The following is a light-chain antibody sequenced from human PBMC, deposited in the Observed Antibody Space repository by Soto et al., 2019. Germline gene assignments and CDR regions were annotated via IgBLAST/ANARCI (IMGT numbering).Light chain of an antibody. Sequence: QSVLTQPASVSGSPGQSITISCTGTSSDVGAYKYVSWYQQHPGKAPKLMIYDVSNRPSGVSNRFSGSKSGNTASLTISGLQAEDAADYYCSSYTSSSTLVFGGGTKVTVL. J-gene: IGLJ2*01. CDR2: DVS. V-gene: IGLV2-14*01. CDR3: SSYTSSSTLV. CDR1: SSDVGAYKY.